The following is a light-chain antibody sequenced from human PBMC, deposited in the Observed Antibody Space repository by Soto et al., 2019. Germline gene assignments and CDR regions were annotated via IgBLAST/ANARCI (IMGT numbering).Light chain of an antibody. V-gene: IGLV2-14*01. CDR3: SSYTSSSTSRV. CDR2: EVS. J-gene: IGLJ1*01. CDR1: SSDVGGYNY. Sequence: QSALTQPASVSGSPGQSITISCTGTSSDVGGYNYVSWYQQHPGKAPKLMIYEVSNRPSGASNRFSGSKSGNTASLTISGLQAEDEADYYCSSYTSSSTSRVFGTGTKVTVL.